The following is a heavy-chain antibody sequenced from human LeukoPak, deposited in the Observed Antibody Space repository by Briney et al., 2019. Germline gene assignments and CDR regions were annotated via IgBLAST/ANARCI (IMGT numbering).Heavy chain of an antibody. D-gene: IGHD2-2*01. V-gene: IGHV4-30-2*01. J-gene: IGHJ4*02. CDR3: ARGGGYCSSTSCYPFDY. CDR2: IYHSGST. CDR1: GGSISSGGYY. Sequence: SETLSLTCTVSGGSISSGGYYWSWIRQPPGKGLEWIGYIYHSGSTYYNPSLKSRVTISVDRSKNQLSLKLSSVTAADTAVYYCARGGGYCSSTSCYPFDYWGQGTLVTVSS.